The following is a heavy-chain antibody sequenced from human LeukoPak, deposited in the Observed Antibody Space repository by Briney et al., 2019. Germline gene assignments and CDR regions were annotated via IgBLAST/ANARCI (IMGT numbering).Heavy chain of an antibody. V-gene: IGHV1-18*01. CDR3: ARDAPRSGSIARFDS. Sequence: ASVKVSCKASGYTFTSYGISWVRQAPGQGLEWMGWISAYNGNTNYAQKLQGRVTMTTDTSTSTAYMELRSLRSDDTAVYYCARDAPRSGSIARFDSWGQGTLVTVSS. CDR1: GYTFTSYG. CDR2: ISAYNGNT. D-gene: IGHD3-3*01. J-gene: IGHJ4*02.